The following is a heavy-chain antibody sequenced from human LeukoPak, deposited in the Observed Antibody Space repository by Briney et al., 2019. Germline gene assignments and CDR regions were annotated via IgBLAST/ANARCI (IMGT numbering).Heavy chain of an antibody. J-gene: IGHJ4*02. CDR3: ARAPYCIGGSCRFNY. CDR2: IKQDGSEK. D-gene: IGHD2-15*01. V-gene: IGHV3-7*03. Sequence: GGSLRLSCAASGFTFSSYWMSWVRQAPGKGLEWVANIKQDGSEKYYVDSVKGRFTISRDNAKNSLYLQMNSLRAEATAVYYCARAPYCIGGSCRFNYWGQGSLVSVSS. CDR1: GFTFSSYW.